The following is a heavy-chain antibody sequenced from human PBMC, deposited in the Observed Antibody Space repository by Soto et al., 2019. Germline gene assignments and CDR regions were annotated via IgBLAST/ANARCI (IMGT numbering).Heavy chain of an antibody. V-gene: IGHV1-18*04. CDR3: ARDATIIKARSWFDT. Sequence: ASVKVSCKASGYTFNNYGISWVRRAPGQGLEWMGWSSAYNGNTNYAQKFQGRVTMATDTSTTTAYMELTSLRSDDTAMYYCARDATIIKARSWFDTWGQGTLVTVSS. D-gene: IGHD3-10*01. CDR1: GYTFNNYG. J-gene: IGHJ5*02. CDR2: SSAYNGNT.